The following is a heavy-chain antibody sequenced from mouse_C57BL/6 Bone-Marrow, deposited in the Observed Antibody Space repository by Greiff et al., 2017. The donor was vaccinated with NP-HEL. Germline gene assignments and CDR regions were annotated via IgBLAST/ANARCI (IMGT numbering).Heavy chain of an antibody. V-gene: IGHV1-54*01. CDR3: AREEGGYFDY. CDR1: GYAFTNYL. CDR2: INPGSGGT. J-gene: IGHJ2*01. Sequence: QVQLQQSGAELVRPGTSVKVSCKASGYAFTNYLIEWVKQRPGQGLEWIGVINPGSGGTNYNEKFKGKATLTADKSSSTAYMQLSSLTSEDSAVYFCAREEGGYFDYWGQGTTLTVSS. D-gene: IGHD1-1*02.